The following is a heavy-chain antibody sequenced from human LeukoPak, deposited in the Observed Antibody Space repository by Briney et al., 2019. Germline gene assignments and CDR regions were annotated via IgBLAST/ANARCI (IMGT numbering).Heavy chain of an antibody. Sequence: GGSLRLSCAASGFTFSSYVMHWVRQAPGKGLEWVAVIWYDGFNKYYADSVKGRFTISRDNSKDTLYLQMNSLRAEDTAVYYCARDLGNWGWNDFWGQGTLVTVSS. CDR3: ARDLGNWGWNDF. D-gene: IGHD7-27*01. J-gene: IGHJ4*02. CDR1: GFTFSSYV. CDR2: IWYDGFNK. V-gene: IGHV3-33*01.